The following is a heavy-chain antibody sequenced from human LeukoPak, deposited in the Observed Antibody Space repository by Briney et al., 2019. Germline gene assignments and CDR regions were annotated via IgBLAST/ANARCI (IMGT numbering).Heavy chain of an antibody. J-gene: IGHJ4*01. CDR2: IDQDGNDK. CDR1: GFTFSTYW. CDR3: ASRIVGTPDYFDF. D-gene: IGHD1-26*01. Sequence: GGSLRLSCAASGFTFSTYWMSWVRQAPGKGLECVANIDQDGNDKYYVDSVKGRLTISRDNAKNSLYLQMNSLRVEDTAVYYCASRIVGTPDYFDFWGHGTLVTVSS. V-gene: IGHV3-7*01.